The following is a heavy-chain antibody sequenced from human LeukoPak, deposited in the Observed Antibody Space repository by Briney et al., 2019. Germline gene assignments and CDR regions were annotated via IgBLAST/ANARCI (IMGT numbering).Heavy chain of an antibody. J-gene: IGHJ6*02. CDR1: GGSISRSSNY. D-gene: IGHD3-3*01. CDR3: ARSRAFGPDSYYYYGMDV. V-gene: IGHV4-39*01. CDR2: INYSGTT. Sequence: PSETLSLTCIVSGGSISRSSNYWGWIRQSPGKGLEWIGGINYSGTTYYNPSLKSRVTISVDTSKNQFSLKLSSVTAADTAVYYCARSRAFGPDSYYYYGMDVWGQGTTVTVSS.